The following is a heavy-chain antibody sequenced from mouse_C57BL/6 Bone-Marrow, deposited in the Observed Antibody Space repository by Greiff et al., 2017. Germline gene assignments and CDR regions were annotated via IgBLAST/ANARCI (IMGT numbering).Heavy chain of an antibody. CDR3: ARPYYFHAMDY. V-gene: IGHV1-4*01. CDR1: GYTFTSYT. Sequence: QVQLKQSGAELARPGASVKMSCKASGYTFTSYTMHWVKQRPGQGLEWIGYINPSSGYTKYNQKFKDKATLTADKSSSTAYMQRSSLTSEDSAVYYCARPYYFHAMDYWGQGTSVTVSS. J-gene: IGHJ4*01. CDR2: INPSSGYT. D-gene: IGHD1-1*01.